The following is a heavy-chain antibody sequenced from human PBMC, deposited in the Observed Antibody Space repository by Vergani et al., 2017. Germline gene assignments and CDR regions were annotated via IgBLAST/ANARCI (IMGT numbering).Heavy chain of an antibody. Sequence: QLQVVQSGAEVKKSGASVKVSCKTSGYTFSNYYMHWVRQAPGRGLEWMGIINPSGSHTNYAQKFQGRVTMTRDTSTSTVYMELSSLRSEDTAIYYCARGDYGILTGYRYWGQGTLVTVSA. CDR1: GYTFSNYY. J-gene: IGHJ4*02. CDR2: INPSGSHT. CDR3: ARGDYGILTGYRY. D-gene: IGHD3-9*01. V-gene: IGHV1-46*03.